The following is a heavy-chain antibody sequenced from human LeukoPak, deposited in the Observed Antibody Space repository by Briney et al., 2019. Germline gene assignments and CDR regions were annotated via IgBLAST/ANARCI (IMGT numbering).Heavy chain of an antibody. CDR2: SGSGGDT. CDR1: GFTFSSYA. CDR3: AKARGATYGTYYFDY. D-gene: IGHD4/OR15-4a*01. J-gene: IGHJ4*02. Sequence: GGSLRLSCAASGFTFSSYAMNWVRQAPGKGLEWVSISGSGGDTYYADSVKGRFTIPRDNSKNTLYLQMNSLRAEDTAVYYCAKARGATYGTYYFDYWGQGTLVTVSS. V-gene: IGHV3-23*01.